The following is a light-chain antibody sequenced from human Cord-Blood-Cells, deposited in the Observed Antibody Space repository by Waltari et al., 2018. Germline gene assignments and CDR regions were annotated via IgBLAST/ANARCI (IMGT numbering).Light chain of an antibody. Sequence: DIQMTQSPSTLSASVGDRVTITCRASQSVSSRLAWYQQKTGKAPKLLIYKASSLESGVPSRFSGSGSGTEFTLTISSLQPDDFATYYCQQYNSYQYTFGQGTKLEIK. CDR1: QSVSSR. CDR2: KAS. V-gene: IGKV1-5*03. J-gene: IGKJ2*01. CDR3: QQYNSYQYT.